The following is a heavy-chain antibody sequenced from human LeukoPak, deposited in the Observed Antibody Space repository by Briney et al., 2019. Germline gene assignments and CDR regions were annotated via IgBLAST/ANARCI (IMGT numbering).Heavy chain of an antibody. CDR3: ARSSGWYGELYYFDY. J-gene: IGHJ4*02. CDR2: IYHSGST. V-gene: IGHV4-30-2*01. CDR1: GGSISSGGYS. D-gene: IGHD6-19*01. Sequence: SQTLSLTCAVSGGSISSGGYSWSWIRQLPGKGLEWIGYIYHSGSTYYNPSLKSRVTISVDTSKNQFSLKLSSVTAADTAVYYCARSSGWYGELYYFDYWGQGTLVTVSS.